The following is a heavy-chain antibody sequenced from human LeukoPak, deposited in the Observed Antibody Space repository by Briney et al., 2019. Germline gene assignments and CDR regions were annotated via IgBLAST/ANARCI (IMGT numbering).Heavy chain of an antibody. J-gene: IGHJ4*02. Sequence: SATLSLTCAVYGGSFSVYYWSWIRQPPGKGLEWIGYIYYSVSTNYNPPLKSRVTISVDTSKKQFSLKLSSVTAADTAVYYCARRATTGAPYYFDYWGQGNLVTVSS. CDR3: ARRATTGAPYYFDY. D-gene: IGHD1-1*01. CDR1: GGSFSVYY. V-gene: IGHV4-59*08. CDR2: IYYSVST.